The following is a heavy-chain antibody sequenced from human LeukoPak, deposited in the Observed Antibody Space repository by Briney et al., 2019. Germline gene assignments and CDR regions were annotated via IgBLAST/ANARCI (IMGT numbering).Heavy chain of an antibody. V-gene: IGHV1-8*01. CDR3: ARVAGNCGGDCYRLVY. CDR2: MNPNSGNT. CDR1: GYTFTTYD. D-gene: IGHD2-21*01. J-gene: IGHJ4*02. Sequence: ASVKVSCKASGYTFTTYDINWVRQATGQGLEWMAWMNPNSGNTGYAQKFQGRVTMTRNTSISTAYMELSSLRSEDTAVYYCARVAGNCGGDCYRLVYWGQATLVTVAS.